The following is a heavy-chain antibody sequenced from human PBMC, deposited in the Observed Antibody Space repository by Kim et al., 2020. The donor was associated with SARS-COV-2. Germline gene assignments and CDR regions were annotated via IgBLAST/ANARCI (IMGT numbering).Heavy chain of an antibody. Sequence: SETLSLTCTVSGGSISSSSYYWGWIRQPPGKGLEWIGSIYYSGSTYYNPSLKSRVTITVDTSTNQYHLKLSSVTAAATAASYCSSHRCADNWLDPWCQG. V-gene: IGHV4-39*06. CDR1: GGSISSSSYY. CDR2: IYYSGST. CDR3: SSHRCADNWLDP. J-gene: IGHJ5*02.